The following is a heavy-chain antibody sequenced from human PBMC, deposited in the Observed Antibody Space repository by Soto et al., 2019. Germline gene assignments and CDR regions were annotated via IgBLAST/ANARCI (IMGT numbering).Heavy chain of an antibody. CDR3: ARGRDTYYYDSSGYSGWYFDL. CDR1: GGTFSSDG. J-gene: IGHJ2*01. CDR2: ITLIFRAT. D-gene: IGHD3-22*01. Sequence: ASVKVSCEASGGTFSSDGISWVRQAPGQGLEWMGGITLIFRATKYAQKFQGRVTITADESTSTAYMELSSLRSEDTAVYYCARGRDTYYYDSSGYSGWYFDLWGRGTLVTVSS. V-gene: IGHV1-69*13.